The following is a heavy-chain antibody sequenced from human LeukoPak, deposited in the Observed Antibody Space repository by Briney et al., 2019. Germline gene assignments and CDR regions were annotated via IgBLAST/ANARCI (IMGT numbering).Heavy chain of an antibody. CDR1: GGSISSGDYY. Sequence: NPSQTLSLTCTVSGGSISSGDYYWSWIRQPPGKGLEWIGYIYYSGSTYYNPSLKSRVTISVDTSKNQFSLKLSSVTAADTAVYYCARVGYRSYYYYMDVWGKGTTVTVSS. V-gene: IGHV4-30-4*08. D-gene: IGHD5-18*01. CDR3: ARVGYRSYYYYMDV. J-gene: IGHJ6*03. CDR2: IYYSGST.